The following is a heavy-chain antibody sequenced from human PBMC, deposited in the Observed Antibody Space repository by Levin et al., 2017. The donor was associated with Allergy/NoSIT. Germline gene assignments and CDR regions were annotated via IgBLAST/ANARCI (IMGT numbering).Heavy chain of an antibody. Sequence: ASVKVSCKASGYTFTSYGISWVRQAPGQGLEWMGWISAYNGNTNYAQKLQGRVTMTTDTSTSTAYMELRSLRSDDTAVYYCARGPPAAGWYAGGEFRYWGQGTLVTVSS. J-gene: IGHJ4*02. CDR1: GYTFTSYG. CDR3: ARGPPAAGWYAGGEFRY. D-gene: IGHD6-19*01. V-gene: IGHV1-18*01. CDR2: ISAYNGNT.